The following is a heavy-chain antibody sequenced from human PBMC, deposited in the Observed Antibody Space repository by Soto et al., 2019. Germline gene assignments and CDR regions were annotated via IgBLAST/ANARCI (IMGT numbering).Heavy chain of an antibody. Sequence: EVQLLESGGGLVQPGGSLRLPCAASGFTFSSYAMSWVRQAPGKGLEWVSSISGSGDTTYYADSVKGRFTISRDNSKNTLFLQMNSLRVDDTAVYYCAKDIVLVAATGPDSWGQGTLLTVSS. CDR3: AKDIVLVAATGPDS. V-gene: IGHV3-23*01. J-gene: IGHJ4*02. D-gene: IGHD2-15*01. CDR2: ISGSGDTT. CDR1: GFTFSSYA.